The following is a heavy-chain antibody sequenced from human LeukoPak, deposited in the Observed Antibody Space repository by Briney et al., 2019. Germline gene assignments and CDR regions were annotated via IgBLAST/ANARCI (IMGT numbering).Heavy chain of an antibody. Sequence: SLXXSCAAFGFTFDDFAMSWVRHAPGKGLEWVSVISRNSGTIRYVDSVKGRFTISRDNARDSLYLEMNSLRIEDTALYYCAKGDPFDNWGQGTLVTVSS. CDR3: AKGDPFDN. J-gene: IGHJ4*02. CDR2: ISRNSGTI. V-gene: IGHV3-9*01. CDR1: GFTFDDFA.